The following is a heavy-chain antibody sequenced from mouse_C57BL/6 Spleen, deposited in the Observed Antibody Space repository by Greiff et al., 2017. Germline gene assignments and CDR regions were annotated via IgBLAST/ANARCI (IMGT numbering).Heavy chain of an antibody. Sequence: QVHVKQSGPELVKPGASVKISCKASGYAFSSSWMNWVKQRPGKGLEWIGRIYPGDGDTNYNGKFKGKATLTADKSSSTAYMQLSSLTSEDSAVYFCARSEDYYDGSTPLDYWGQGTSLTVSS. CDR3: ARSEDYYDGSTPLDY. D-gene: IGHD1-1*01. J-gene: IGHJ2*02. CDR2: IYPGDGDT. V-gene: IGHV1-82*01. CDR1: GYAFSSSW.